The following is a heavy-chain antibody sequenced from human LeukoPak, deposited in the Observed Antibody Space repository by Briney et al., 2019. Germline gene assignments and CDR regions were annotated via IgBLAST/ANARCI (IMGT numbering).Heavy chain of an antibody. J-gene: IGHJ5*01. Sequence: GGSLRLSCAASGFTVSSNYMSWVRQAPGKGLEWVSVVSYEGTIKYYSDSAKGRFTISRDNSNSLISLQMNNLTTEDTAAYYCAREKFDSWGQGTLVTVSP. V-gene: IGHV3-53*01. CDR3: AREKFDS. CDR2: VSYEGTIK. CDR1: GFTVSSNY.